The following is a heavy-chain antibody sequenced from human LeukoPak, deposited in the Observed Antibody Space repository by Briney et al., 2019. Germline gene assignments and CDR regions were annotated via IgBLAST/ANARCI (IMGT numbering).Heavy chain of an antibody. CDR1: GFTFDDYS. V-gene: IGHV3-20*04. Sequence: GGSLRLSCAASGFTFDDYSMSRVRQAPGKGLEWVSGINWNGGSTGYADSVKGRFTISRDNAKNSLYLQMNSLRAEDTALYYCARGGVRGVPFDYWGQGTLVTVSS. CDR3: ARGGVRGVPFDY. D-gene: IGHD3-10*01. CDR2: INWNGGST. J-gene: IGHJ4*02.